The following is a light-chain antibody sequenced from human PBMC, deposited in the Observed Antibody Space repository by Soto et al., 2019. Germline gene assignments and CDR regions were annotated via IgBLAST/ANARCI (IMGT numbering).Light chain of an antibody. V-gene: IGKV1-12*01. CDR1: QGISSW. CDR2: AAS. Sequence: DIQMTQSPSSVSASVGDRVTITCRASQGISSWLAWYQQKPGKEPKLLICAASSLQSGVPSRFSGRVSVTDFTPTISSLQPEDFAPYYRQQANSFPLTSGGETKVDIK. J-gene: IGKJ4*01. CDR3: QQANSFPLT.